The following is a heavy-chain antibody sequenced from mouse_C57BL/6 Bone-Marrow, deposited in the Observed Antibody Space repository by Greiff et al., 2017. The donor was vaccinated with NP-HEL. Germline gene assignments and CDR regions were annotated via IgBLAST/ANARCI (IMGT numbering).Heavy chain of an antibody. Sequence: QVQLQQSGAELAKPGASVKLSCKASGYTFTSYWMHWVKQRPGQGLEWIGYINPSSGYTKYNQKFKDKATLTGDKSSSTDYMQLSRLTYEDSAIYYCARRRDFYGNFFAYWGRGTLVTVTA. CDR2: INPSSGYT. V-gene: IGHV1-7*01. D-gene: IGHD2-1*01. CDR1: GYTFTSYW. J-gene: IGHJ3*01. CDR3: ARRRDFYGNFFAY.